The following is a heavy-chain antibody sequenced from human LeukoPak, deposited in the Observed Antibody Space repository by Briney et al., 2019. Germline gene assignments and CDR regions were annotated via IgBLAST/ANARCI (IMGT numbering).Heavy chain of an antibody. CDR1: GFTFSSHA. CDR2: LSGSGGST. D-gene: IGHD4-17*01. J-gene: IGHJ6*03. Sequence: GGSLRLSCAASGFTFSSHAMSWVRQAPGKGLEWVSSLSGSGGSTYHADSVKGRFSISRDNSKNTLYLQLNSLGAEDTAVYYCAKGGSTSRVTTSRVVFGYYYYMDVWGKGTPVTVSS. V-gene: IGHV3-23*01. CDR3: AKGGSTSRVTTSRVVFGYYYYMDV.